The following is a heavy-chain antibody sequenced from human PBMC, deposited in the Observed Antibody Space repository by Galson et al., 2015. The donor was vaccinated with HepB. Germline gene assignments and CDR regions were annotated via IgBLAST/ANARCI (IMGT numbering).Heavy chain of an antibody. Sequence: TLSLTCAVSGGSISSGGYSWSWIRQPPGKGLEWIGYIYHSGSTYYNPSLKSRVTISVDRSKNQFSLKLSSVTAADTAVYYCARVRVVQYYDSSGPFDYWGQGTLVTVSS. V-gene: IGHV4-30-2*01. D-gene: IGHD3-22*01. CDR3: ARVRVVQYYDSSGPFDY. CDR2: IYHSGST. J-gene: IGHJ4*02. CDR1: GGSISSGGYS.